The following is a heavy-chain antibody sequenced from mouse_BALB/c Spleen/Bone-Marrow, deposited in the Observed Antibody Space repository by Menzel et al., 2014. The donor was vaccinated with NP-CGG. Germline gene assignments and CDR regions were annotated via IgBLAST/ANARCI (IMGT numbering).Heavy chain of an antibody. J-gene: IGHJ4*01. Sequence: EVKLVESGSDLVKPSQSLSLTCTVTGYSITSGYTWHWIRQFPGNTLEWMGYIHYSGTTNYNPSLKSRISITRDTSKNQFFLQLNSVTTEDTATYYCAITTVVNAMDYWGQGTSVTVSS. CDR1: GYSITSGYT. V-gene: IGHV3-1*02. CDR2: IHYSGTT. CDR3: AITTVVNAMDY. D-gene: IGHD1-1*01.